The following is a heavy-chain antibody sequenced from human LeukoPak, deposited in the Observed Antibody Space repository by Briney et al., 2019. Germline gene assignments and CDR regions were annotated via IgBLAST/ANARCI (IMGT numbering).Heavy chain of an antibody. D-gene: IGHD5-24*01. CDR1: GGTSNSYA. Sequence: ASVKVSCKASGGTSNSYAISWVRQAPGQGLEWMGGIMPLFGTANYAQEFQGRVTFTTDESASTAYMEVSSLRSEDTAVYYCASGSLGDGYGVGDYYRYMDVWGKGTTVTVSS. V-gene: IGHV1-69*05. CDR2: IMPLFGTA. CDR3: ASGSLGDGYGVGDYYRYMDV. J-gene: IGHJ6*03.